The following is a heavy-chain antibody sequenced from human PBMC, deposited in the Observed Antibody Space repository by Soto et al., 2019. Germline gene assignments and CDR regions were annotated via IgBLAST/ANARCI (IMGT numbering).Heavy chain of an antibody. V-gene: IGHV3-23*01. CDR1: GFNFKYA. J-gene: IGHJ4*02. CDR3: AKDAVYNDGLWLVSD. CDR2: ITGGGST. D-gene: IGHD2-21*01. Sequence: GGSLRLSPVVSGFNFKYAMMWVRQAPGKGQEWVSGITGGGSTEYAASVKGRFTISRDSSKNTVYLQMNNLRVEDTAIYYCAKDAVYNDGLWLVSDWGQGTLVTVSS.